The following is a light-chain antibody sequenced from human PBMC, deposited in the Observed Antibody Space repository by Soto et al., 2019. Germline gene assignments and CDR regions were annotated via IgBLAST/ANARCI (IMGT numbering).Light chain of an antibody. J-gene: IGKJ1*01. CDR1: QSISNF. V-gene: IGKV1-39*01. Sequence: DIQMTQSPSSLSASVGDRVTITCRAGQSISNFLNWYQQKPGSAPNLLIYAASRLQSGVPSRFSGSGSGTDFTLTISSLQPVDFATYYCQQSYSTPPTFGQGTKVEIK. CDR3: QQSYSTPPT. CDR2: AAS.